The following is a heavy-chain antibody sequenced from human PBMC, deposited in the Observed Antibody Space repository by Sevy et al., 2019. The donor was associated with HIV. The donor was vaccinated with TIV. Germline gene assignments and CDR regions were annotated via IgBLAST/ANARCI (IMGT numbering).Heavy chain of an antibody. CDR3: ARETKTIWAFIAAAGTYYFDY. V-gene: IGHV3-7*03. CDR2: IKQDGSEK. CDR1: GFTFSSYW. J-gene: IGHJ4*02. D-gene: IGHD6-13*01. Sequence: GGSLRLSCAASGFTFSSYWMSWVRQAPGKGLEWVANIKQDGSEKYYVDSVKGRFTISRDNAKNSLYLQMNSLRAEDTAVYYCARETKTIWAFIAAAGTYYFDYWGQGTLVTVSS.